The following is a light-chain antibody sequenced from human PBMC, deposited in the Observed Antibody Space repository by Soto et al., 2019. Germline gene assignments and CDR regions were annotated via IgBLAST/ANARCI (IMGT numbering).Light chain of an antibody. J-gene: IGKJ1*01. CDR3: QQRSKWPRT. Sequence: EIVLTQSPGTLSLSPGERARLSCRASQSVSSSYLAWYQQKPGQAPRLLIYGASSRATGIPDRFSGSGSGTDFNLTISRLEPEDFAVYYCQQRSKWPRTFGQGNRW. CDR2: GAS. CDR1: QSVSSSY. V-gene: IGKV3D-20*02.